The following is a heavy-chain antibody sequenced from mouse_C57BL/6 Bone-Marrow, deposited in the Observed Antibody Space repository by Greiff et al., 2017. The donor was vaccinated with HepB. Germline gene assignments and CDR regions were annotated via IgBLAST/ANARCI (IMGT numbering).Heavy chain of an antibody. J-gene: IGHJ2*01. Sequence: QVQLQQPGAELVKPGASVKMSCKASGYTFTSYWITWVKQRPGQGLEWIGDIYPGSGSTNYNEKFKSKATLTVDTSSSTAYMQLSSLTSEDSAVYYCARGRFITTVAGDYWGQGTTLTVSS. CDR2: IYPGSGST. CDR3: ARGRFITTVAGDY. V-gene: IGHV1-55*01. D-gene: IGHD1-1*01. CDR1: GYTFTSYW.